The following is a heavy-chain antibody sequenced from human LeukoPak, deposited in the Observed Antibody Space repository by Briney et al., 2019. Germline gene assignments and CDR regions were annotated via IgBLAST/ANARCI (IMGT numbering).Heavy chain of an antibody. CDR2: IIPIFGTA. D-gene: IGHD3-22*01. CDR3: ASSDRREWMYYYDSSGYFTPLFDY. V-gene: IGHV1-69*05. Sequence: SVKVSCKASGGTFTSYAISWVRQAPGQGLEWMGGIIPIFGTANYAQKFQGRVTITTDESTSTAYMELSSLRSDDTAVYYCASSDRREWMYYYDSSGYFTPLFDYWGQGTLVTVSS. CDR1: GGTFTSYA. J-gene: IGHJ4*02.